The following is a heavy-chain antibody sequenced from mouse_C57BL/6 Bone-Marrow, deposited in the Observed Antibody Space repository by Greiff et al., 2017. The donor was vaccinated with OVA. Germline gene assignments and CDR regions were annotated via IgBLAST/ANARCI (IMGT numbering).Heavy chain of an antibody. CDR3: ARGLRRAWFAY. V-gene: IGHV1-64*01. CDR2: IHPNSGST. CDR1: GYTFTSYW. Sequence: QVQLKQPGAELVKPGASVKLSCKASGYTFTSYWMHWVKQRPGQGLEWIGMIHPNSGSTNYNEKFKSKATLTVDKSSSTADMQLSSLTSEDSAVYYCARGLRRAWFAYWGQGTLVTVSA. J-gene: IGHJ3*01. D-gene: IGHD2-2*01.